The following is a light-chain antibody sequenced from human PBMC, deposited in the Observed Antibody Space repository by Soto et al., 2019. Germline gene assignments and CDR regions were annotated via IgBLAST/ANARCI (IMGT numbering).Light chain of an antibody. CDR2: GAS. Sequence: EIVLTQSPGTLSLSPGERATLSCRASQSVSSSYLAWYQQKPGQAPRLLIYGASSRATGIPDRFSGSGSGTDFSLTISRLEPEDFAVYYCQQYSGSLYTFDQGTKVDTK. CDR3: QQYSGSLYT. CDR1: QSVSSSY. V-gene: IGKV3-20*01. J-gene: IGKJ2*01.